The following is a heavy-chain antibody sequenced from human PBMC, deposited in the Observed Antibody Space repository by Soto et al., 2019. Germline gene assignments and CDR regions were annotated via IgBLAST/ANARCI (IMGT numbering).Heavy chain of an antibody. D-gene: IGHD2-8*01. Sequence: GASVKVSCKASGYTFTSYDINWVRQATGQGLEWMGWMNPNSGNTGYAQKFQGRVTMTRNTSISTTYMELSSLRSEDTAVYYCAGEITLIRYYYYYMDVWGKGTTVTISS. CDR2: MNPNSGNT. CDR3: AGEITLIRYYYYYMDV. V-gene: IGHV1-8*01. CDR1: GYTFTSYD. J-gene: IGHJ6*03.